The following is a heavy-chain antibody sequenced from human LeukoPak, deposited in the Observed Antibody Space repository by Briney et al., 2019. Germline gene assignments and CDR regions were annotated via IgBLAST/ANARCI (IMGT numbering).Heavy chain of an antibody. V-gene: IGHV3-23*01. J-gene: IGHJ2*01. CDR2: ISGSDGST. CDR1: GFTFSSYA. Sequence: GGSLRLSCAASGFTFSSYAMSWVRQAPGKGLEWVSGISGSDGSTNYADSVKGRFTISRENSKNTLYLQMNSLRAEDTAVYYCAKRGYSSGWYPDWYFDLWGRGTLVTVSS. D-gene: IGHD6-19*01. CDR3: AKRGYSSGWYPDWYFDL.